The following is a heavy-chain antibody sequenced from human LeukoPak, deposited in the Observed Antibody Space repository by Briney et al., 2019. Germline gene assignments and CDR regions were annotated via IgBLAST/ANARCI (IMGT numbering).Heavy chain of an antibody. D-gene: IGHD6-13*01. J-gene: IGHJ4*02. CDR2: IYYSGST. V-gene: IGHV4-59*08. Sequence: SETLSLTCTVSGGSISSYYWSWIRQPPGKGLEWIGYIYYSGSTNYNPSLKSRVTISVDTSKNQFSLKLNSVTAADTAVYYCARLSSGSSTWYDIDYWGQGTLVTVSS. CDR1: GGSISSYY. CDR3: ARLSSGSSTWYDIDY.